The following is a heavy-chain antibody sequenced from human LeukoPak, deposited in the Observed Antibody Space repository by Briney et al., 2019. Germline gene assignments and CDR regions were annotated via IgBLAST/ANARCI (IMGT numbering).Heavy chain of an antibody. V-gene: IGHV3-33*01. D-gene: IGHD4-17*01. Sequence: GGSLRLSCAASGFTFSSYGMHWVRQAPGKGLEWVAVIWYDGSNKYYADSVKGRFTISRDNSKNTLYLQMNSLRAEDTAVYYCARAHGDYGVFDYWGQGTLVTVSS. CDR1: GFTFSSYG. CDR2: IWYDGSNK. CDR3: ARAHGDYGVFDY. J-gene: IGHJ4*02.